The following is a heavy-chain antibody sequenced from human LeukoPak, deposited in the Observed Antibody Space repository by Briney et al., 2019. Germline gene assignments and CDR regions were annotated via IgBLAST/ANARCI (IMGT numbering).Heavy chain of an antibody. Sequence: GGSLRLSCATSGFXVSGNYISWVRQAPGKGREWVSVLYTSGSTYYADSVKGRFTISRDNSKNTLYLQMNSLRVEDTAIYYCARGGFGELLSPLDYWGQGTLVTVSP. CDR3: ARGGFGELLSPLDY. V-gene: IGHV3-53*01. CDR2: LYTSGST. D-gene: IGHD3-10*01. J-gene: IGHJ4*02. CDR1: GFXVSGNY.